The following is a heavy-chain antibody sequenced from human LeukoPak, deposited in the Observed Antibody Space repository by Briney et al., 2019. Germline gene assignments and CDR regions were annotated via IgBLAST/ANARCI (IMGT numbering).Heavy chain of an antibody. CDR1: GFTFSSYG. CDR3: ASGYRYFDY. D-gene: IGHD5-12*01. V-gene: IGHV3-33*03. Sequence: GGSLRLSCAASGFTFSSYGMHWVRQAPGKGLEWVAVIWYDGSNKYYADSVKGRFTISRDNAKNTLYLQMNSLRAEDTAVYYCASGYRYFDYWGQGTLVTVSS. CDR2: IWYDGSNK. J-gene: IGHJ4*02.